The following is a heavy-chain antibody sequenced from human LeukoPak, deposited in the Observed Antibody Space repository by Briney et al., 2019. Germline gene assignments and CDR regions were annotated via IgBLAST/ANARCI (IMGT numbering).Heavy chain of an antibody. V-gene: IGHV3-74*01. J-gene: IGHJ3*02. CDR1: GSTLSSYW. Sequence: GGSLRLSCAASGSTLSSYWTHWVRPAPGKGLVWVSRINSDGRSTSYADSVKGRFTISRDKAKNTMYLQMNSLRAEDTAVYYCARVRVNSGSFHAADAFDIWGQGTMVTVSS. CDR2: INSDGRST. D-gene: IGHD1-26*01. CDR3: ARVRVNSGSFHAADAFDI.